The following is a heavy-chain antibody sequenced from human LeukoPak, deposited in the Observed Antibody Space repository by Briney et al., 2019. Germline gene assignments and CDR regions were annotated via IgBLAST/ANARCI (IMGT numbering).Heavy chain of an antibody. V-gene: IGHV1-8*01. Sequence: GASVKVSCKASGYTFTSYDINWVRQATGQGLEWMGWMNPNSGNTGYAQKFQGRVTMTRNTSISTAYMELSSLRSEDTAVYYCARVAGGYCSGGSCYARSGWYFLVYWGQGTLVTVSS. CDR1: GYTFTSYD. J-gene: IGHJ4*02. CDR2: MNPNSGNT. CDR3: ARVAGGYCSGGSCYARSGWYFLVY. D-gene: IGHD2-15*01.